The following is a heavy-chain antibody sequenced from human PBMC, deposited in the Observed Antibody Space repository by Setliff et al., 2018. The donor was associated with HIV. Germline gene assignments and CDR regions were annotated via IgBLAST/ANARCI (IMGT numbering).Heavy chain of an antibody. J-gene: IGHJ3*02. D-gene: IGHD2-15*01. CDR1: GASINSGSHN. CDR2: LHYTGTT. CDR3: ARRIQLRDSSGRSCWTFDI. V-gene: IGHV4-39*01. Sequence: SETLSLSCTVSGASINSGSHNWGWIRQPPGKGLEWIATLHYTGTTYYNPSLKSRVTISTDTSKNQFSLKLSSVTAADTAVYYCARRIQLRDSSGRSCWTFDIWGQGTMVTVSS.